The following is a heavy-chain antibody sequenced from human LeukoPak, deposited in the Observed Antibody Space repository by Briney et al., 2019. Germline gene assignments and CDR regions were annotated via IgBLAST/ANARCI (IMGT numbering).Heavy chain of an antibody. CDR1: GGTFSSYA. J-gene: IGHJ4*02. CDR2: IIPIFGTA. CDR3: ASGTGFWSGYYTFDY. V-gene: IGHV1-69*13. Sequence: SVKVSCKASGGTFSSYAISCVRQAPGQGLEWMGGIIPIFGTANYAQKFQGRVTITADESTSTAYMELSSLRSEDTAVYYCASGTGFWSGYYTFDYWGQGTLVTVSS. D-gene: IGHD3-3*01.